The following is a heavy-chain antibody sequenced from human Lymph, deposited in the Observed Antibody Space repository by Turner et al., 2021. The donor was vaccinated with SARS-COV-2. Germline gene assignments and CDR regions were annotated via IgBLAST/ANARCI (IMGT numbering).Heavy chain of an antibody. CDR3: ARDLGTYGMDV. CDR2: IYSGGTT. Sequence: EVQLVETGGGLIQPGGSMRPSCAASGIIVSRNYMNWVRQAPGKGLEWVSVIYSGGTTYYADSVKGRFTISRDNSKNTLYLQMNSLRVEDTAVYYGARDLGTYGMDVWGQGTTVTVSS. CDR1: GIIVSRNY. V-gene: IGHV3-53*02. J-gene: IGHJ6*02. D-gene: IGHD6-13*01.